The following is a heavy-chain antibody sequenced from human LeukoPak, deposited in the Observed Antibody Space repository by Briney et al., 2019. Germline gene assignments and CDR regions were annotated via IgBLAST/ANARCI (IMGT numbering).Heavy chain of an antibody. V-gene: IGHV3-49*03. CDR1: GFTSGDYA. Sequence: PGGSLRLSCTASGFTSGDYAMSWFRQAPGKGLEWVGFIRSKAYGGTTEYAASVKGRFTISRDDSKSIAYLQMNSLRAEDTAVYYCAKGTGIMVRGVIFDYWGQGTLVTVSS. J-gene: IGHJ4*02. D-gene: IGHD3-10*01. CDR3: AKGTGIMVRGVIFDY. CDR2: IRSKAYGGTT.